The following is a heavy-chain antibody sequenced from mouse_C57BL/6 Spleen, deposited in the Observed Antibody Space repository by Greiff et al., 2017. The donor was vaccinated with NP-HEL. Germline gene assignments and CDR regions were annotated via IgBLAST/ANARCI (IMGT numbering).Heavy chain of an antibody. V-gene: IGHV1-62-2*01. CDR1: GYTFTEYT. CDR3: ARHEFDGTSYYYAMDY. D-gene: IGHD1-3*01. CDR2: FYPGSGSI. J-gene: IGHJ4*01. Sequence: VKLMESGAELVKPGASVKLSCKASGYTFTEYTIHWVKQRSGQGLEWIGWFYPGSGSIKYNEKFKDKATLTADKSSSTVYMELSRLTSEDSAVYFCARHEFDGTSYYYAMDYWGQGTSVTVSS.